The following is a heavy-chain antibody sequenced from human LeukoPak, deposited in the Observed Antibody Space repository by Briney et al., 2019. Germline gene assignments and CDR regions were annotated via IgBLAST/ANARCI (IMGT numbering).Heavy chain of an antibody. V-gene: IGHV3-64*01. J-gene: IGHJ4*02. CDR1: GFPFSSYA. CDR2: INSHGRSI. Sequence: GGSLRLSCAASGFPFSSYAMHWVRQAPGKGLEYVSAINSHGRSIFYANSVKGRFNISRDNSKNTLYLQMGSLRAEDLAVYYCARDMTGNYYDAWGQGSLVTVSS. CDR3: ARDMTGNYYDA. D-gene: IGHD3-22*01.